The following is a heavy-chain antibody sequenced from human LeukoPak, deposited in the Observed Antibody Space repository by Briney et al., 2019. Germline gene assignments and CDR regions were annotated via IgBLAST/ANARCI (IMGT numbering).Heavy chain of an antibody. CDR1: GYTFSSNY. D-gene: IGHD3-10*01. CDR3: ARVVLGGAFDI. V-gene: IGHV3-66*01. Sequence: ASVKVSCKASGYTFSSNYLSWVRQAPGKGLEWVSVIYSGGSTYYADSVKGRFTISRDNSKNTLYLQMNSLRAEDTAVYYCARVVLGGAFDIWGQGTMVTVSS. J-gene: IGHJ3*02. CDR2: IYSGGST.